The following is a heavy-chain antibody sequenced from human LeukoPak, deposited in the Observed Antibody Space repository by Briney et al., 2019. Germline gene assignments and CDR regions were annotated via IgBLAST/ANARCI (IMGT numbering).Heavy chain of an antibody. CDR2: IRYDGSNK. CDR1: GFTFSSYG. D-gene: IGHD1-26*01. V-gene: IGHV3-30*02. J-gene: IGHJ6*03. Sequence: GGSLRLSCAASGFTFSSYGMHWVRQAPGKGLEWVAFIRYDGSNKYYADSVKGRFTISRDNSKNTLYLQMNSLRAEDTAVYFCARATWDPNYYYYMDVWGKGTTVTISS. CDR3: ARATWDPNYYYYMDV.